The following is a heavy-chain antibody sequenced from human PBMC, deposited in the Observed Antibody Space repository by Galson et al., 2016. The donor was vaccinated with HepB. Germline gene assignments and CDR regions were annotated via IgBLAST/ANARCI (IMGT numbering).Heavy chain of an antibody. CDR2: LNPSNSNT. CDR1: GYSFTNYY. J-gene: IGHJ4*02. V-gene: IGHV1-46*01. CDR3: ARDVGDCSSLTFSRQCLDN. D-gene: IGHD3-10*01. Sequence: SVKVSCKASGYSFTNYYLHWVRQAPGQGLEWMGILNPSNSNTRYADEFQDRVTMTIDTSTTTFYMELSSLRSEDTAVYYCARDVGDCSSLTFSRQCLDNWGQGTLVSVSS.